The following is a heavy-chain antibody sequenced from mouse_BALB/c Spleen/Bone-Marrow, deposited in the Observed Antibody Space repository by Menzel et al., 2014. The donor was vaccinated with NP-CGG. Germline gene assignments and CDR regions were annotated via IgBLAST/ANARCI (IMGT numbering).Heavy chain of an antibody. CDR2: IHYSGST. V-gene: IGHV3-1*02. CDR1: GYSITSGYT. CDR3: SKGTYAMDY. J-gene: IGHJ4*01. D-gene: IGHD3-3*01. Sequence: EVKLMESGPDLVKPSQLLSLTCTVTGYSITSGYTWHWIRQFPGNTLEWMGYIHYSGSTNYNPSLKSRISITRDTSKNQFFLQLNSVATEDTATYFCSKGTYAMDYWGQGTSVTVSS.